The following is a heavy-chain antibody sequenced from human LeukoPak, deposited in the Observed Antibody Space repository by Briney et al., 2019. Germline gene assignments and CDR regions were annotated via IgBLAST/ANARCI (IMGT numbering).Heavy chain of an antibody. CDR1: GGTFSSYA. J-gene: IGHJ6*02. Sequence: ASVKVSCKASGGTFSSYAISWVRQAPGQGLEWMGGIIPIFGTANYAQKFQGRVTITADESTSTAYMELSSLRAEDTAVYYCAREPLGYYYYGMDVWGQGTTVTVSS. CDR2: IIPIFGTA. CDR3: AREPLGYYYYGMDV. V-gene: IGHV1-69*13.